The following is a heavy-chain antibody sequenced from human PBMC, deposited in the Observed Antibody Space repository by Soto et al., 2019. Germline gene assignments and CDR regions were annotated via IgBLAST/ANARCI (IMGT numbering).Heavy chain of an antibody. J-gene: IGHJ4*02. CDR2: ITSRTYGATT. CDR3: PSDAPTSKWYTGHFDH. V-gene: IGHV3-15*01. CDR1: GFPFNNAW. Sequence: GGSLRLSCAVSGFPFNNAWMTWVRQAPGQGMEWIGPITSRTYGATTDYTAPVKARFSISIADSKNMVFLQMNSLKTEVTAVYYCPSDAPTSKWYTGHFDHWGQGTLVTVSS. D-gene: IGHD1-1*01.